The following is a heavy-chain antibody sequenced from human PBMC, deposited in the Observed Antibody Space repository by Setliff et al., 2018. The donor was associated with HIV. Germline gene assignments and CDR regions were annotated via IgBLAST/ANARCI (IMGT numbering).Heavy chain of an antibody. CDR3: VRALSGGYCSGGNCFPFDF. CDR1: GFSFGSFS. J-gene: IGHJ4*02. CDR2: INSGSNYI. Sequence: GESLKISCSGSGFSFGSFSLHWVRQAPGKGLEWTSSINSGSNYIYYTDSVKGRFIISRDNAKKSLFLQMSSLRAEDTAVYYCVRALSGGYCSGGNCFPFDFWGQGTLVTVSS. D-gene: IGHD2-15*01. V-gene: IGHV3-21*01.